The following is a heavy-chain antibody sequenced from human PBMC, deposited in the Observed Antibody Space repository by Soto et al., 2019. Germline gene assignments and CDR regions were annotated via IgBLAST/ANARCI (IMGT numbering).Heavy chain of an antibody. J-gene: IGHJ6*02. Sequence: QVQLQQWGAGLLKPSETLSLTCAVYGGSFMGYYWSWLRQPPGKGPEWIGEINHSGNTKYNPSLESRVTISVDTSKNQFSLKLNSVSAADTAVYYCARTGGMDVWSQGATVTVSS. CDR1: GGSFMGYY. CDR3: ARTGGMDV. V-gene: IGHV4-34*01. CDR2: INHSGNT.